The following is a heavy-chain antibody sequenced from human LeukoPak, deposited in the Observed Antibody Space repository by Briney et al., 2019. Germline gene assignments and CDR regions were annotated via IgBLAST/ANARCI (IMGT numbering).Heavy chain of an antibody. V-gene: IGHV3-7*05. D-gene: IGHD1-26*01. CDR2: IKQDGGEK. J-gene: IGHJ3*02. CDR3: ARDHLREGATGASAI. CDR1: TFTFSNYW. Sequence: GGSLRLSCAASTFTFSNYWISWVRQAPGKGLEWVANIKQDGGEKNYVDSVKGRFTISRDNAKNSLYLQMNSLRVEDMAVYYCARDHLREGATGASAIWGQGTMVTVSS.